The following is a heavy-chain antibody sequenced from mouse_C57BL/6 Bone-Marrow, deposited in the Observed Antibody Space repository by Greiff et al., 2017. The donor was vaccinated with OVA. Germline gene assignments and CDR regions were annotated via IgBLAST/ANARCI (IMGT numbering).Heavy chain of an antibody. CDR2: IYPRSGNT. CDR3: SRSVLLLRYYYYAMDY. CDR1: GYTFTSYG. Sequence: QVQLQQSGAELARPGASVKLSCKASGYTFTSYGISWVKQRTGQGLEWIGEIYPRSGNTYYNEKFKGKATLTADKSSSTAYMELRSLTSEYAAVYFCSRSVLLLRYYYYAMDYWGQGTSVTVSS. V-gene: IGHV1-81*01. D-gene: IGHD1-1*01. J-gene: IGHJ4*01.